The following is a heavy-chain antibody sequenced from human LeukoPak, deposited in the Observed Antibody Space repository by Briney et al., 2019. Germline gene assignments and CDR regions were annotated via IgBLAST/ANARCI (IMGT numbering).Heavy chain of an antibody. J-gene: IGHJ4*02. D-gene: IGHD6-19*01. Sequence: PSEILSLTCTVSGGSISSSSYYWGWVRQPPGKGLEWIGSIYYSGSTYYNPSLKSRVTISVDTSKNQFSLKLSSVTAADTAVYYCASTLVSGWYNFDYWGQGTLVTVSS. CDR2: IYYSGST. V-gene: IGHV4-39*07. CDR1: GGSISSSSYY. CDR3: ASTLVSGWYNFDY.